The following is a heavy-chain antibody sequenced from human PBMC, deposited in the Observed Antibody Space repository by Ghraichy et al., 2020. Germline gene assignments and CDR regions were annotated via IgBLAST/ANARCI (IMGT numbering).Heavy chain of an antibody. CDR3: ARILSFGYYYDSSGYYDY. CDR1: GFTFSRYW. CDR2: INKDGSDK. Sequence: LSLTCAASGFTFSRYWMSWVRQAPGKGLEWVANINKDGSDKYYVDSVKGRFTISRDNAKNSLYLQMNSLRAEDTAVYYCARILSFGYYYDSSGYYDYWGQGTLVTVSS. V-gene: IGHV3-7*01. D-gene: IGHD3-22*01. J-gene: IGHJ4*02.